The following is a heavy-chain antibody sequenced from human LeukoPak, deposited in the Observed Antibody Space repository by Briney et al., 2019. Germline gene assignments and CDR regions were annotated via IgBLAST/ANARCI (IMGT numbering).Heavy chain of an antibody. CDR3: AKKAQYNGNYPLDY. CDR2: IYHDGSNK. V-gene: IGHV3-33*03. D-gene: IGHD1-26*01. CDR1: GFTFSSYG. J-gene: IGHJ4*02. Sequence: GGSLRLSCAASGFTFSSYGMHWVRQAPGKGLEWVAVIYHDGSNKYYADSVKGRFTISRDNSKNTLYLQMNSLRAEDTALYFCAKKAQYNGNYPLDYWGQGTLVTVSS.